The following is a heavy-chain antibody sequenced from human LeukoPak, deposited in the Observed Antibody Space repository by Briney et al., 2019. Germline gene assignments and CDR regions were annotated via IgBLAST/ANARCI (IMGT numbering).Heavy chain of an antibody. Sequence: GGSLRLSCAASGYTFSTYGMSWVRQAPGKGLEWVSGISGSGRSTYYADSVKGRFNISRDNSKSTLYLQMNSLRAEDTAVYYCAKLRVGGLRGGTFDYWGQGTLVTVSS. CDR1: GYTFSTYG. CDR3: AKLRVGGLRGGTFDY. CDR2: ISGSGRST. D-gene: IGHD3-16*01. V-gene: IGHV3-23*01. J-gene: IGHJ4*02.